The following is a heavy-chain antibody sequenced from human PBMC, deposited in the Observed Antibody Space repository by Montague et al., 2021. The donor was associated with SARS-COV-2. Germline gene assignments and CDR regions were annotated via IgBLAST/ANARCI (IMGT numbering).Heavy chain of an antibody. D-gene: IGHD5-12*01. Sequence: SETLSLTCTVSGGSISSSNYYWDWIRQPPGKGLEWIGSIYVSGSTYYNPSLKSRVTISVDTSKNHFSLKLSSVTAADTAVYYCARRGGKVLPVATTDGGFDIWGQGTLVSVSS. CDR1: GGSISSSNYY. CDR3: ARRGGKVLPVATTDGGFDI. J-gene: IGHJ3*02. V-gene: IGHV4-39*02. CDR2: IYVSGST.